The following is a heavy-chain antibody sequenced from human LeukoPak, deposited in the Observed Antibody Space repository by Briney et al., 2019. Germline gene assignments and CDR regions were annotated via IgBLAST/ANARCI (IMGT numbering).Heavy chain of an antibody. CDR3: ARTVDYYYGMTS. D-gene: IGHD2-21*02. CDR1: GGTFSSCA. CDR2: IIPIFGTA. J-gene: IGHJ6*02. V-gene: IGHV1-69*01. Sequence: SVKVSCKASGGTFSSCAISWVRQAPGQGLEWMGGIIPIFGTANYAQKFQGRVTITADESTSTAYMELSSLRSEDTAVYYCARTVDYYYGMTSGAKGPRSPSP.